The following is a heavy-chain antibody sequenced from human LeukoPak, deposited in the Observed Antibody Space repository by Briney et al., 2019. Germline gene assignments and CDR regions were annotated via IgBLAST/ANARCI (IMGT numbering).Heavy chain of an antibody. J-gene: IGHJ1*01. V-gene: IGHV4-34*01. Sequence: SETLSLTCAVYGGSFSGYYWSWIRQPPGKGLEGMGEINHRGSTNYNPSLKSRVTISVDTSKNQFSLKLSSVTAADTAVYYCARGDEGVVPGSAEYFQHWGQGTLVTVSS. CDR3: ARGDEGVVPGSAEYFQH. CDR1: GGSFSGYY. D-gene: IGHD2-15*01. CDR2: INHRGST.